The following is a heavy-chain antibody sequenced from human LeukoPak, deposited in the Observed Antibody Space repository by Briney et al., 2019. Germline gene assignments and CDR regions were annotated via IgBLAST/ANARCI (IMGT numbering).Heavy chain of an antibody. J-gene: IGHJ5*02. CDR3: ARTYYYDSGGFLNHWFDP. V-gene: IGHV4-59*08. D-gene: IGHD3-22*01. CDR2: VYDSGNT. Sequence: PSETLSLTCTVSGGSISSYYWSWIRQPPGTGLEWIGYVYDSGNTNYNPSLKSRVTISVDTSKNQFSLKLSSVTAADTALYYCARTYYYDSGGFLNHWFDPWGQGTLVTVSS. CDR1: GGSISSYY.